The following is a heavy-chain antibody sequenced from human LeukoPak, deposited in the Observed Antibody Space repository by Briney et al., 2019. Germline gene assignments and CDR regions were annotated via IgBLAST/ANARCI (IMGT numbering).Heavy chain of an antibody. D-gene: IGHD2-2*01. CDR3: AREEYGFDP. Sequence: SVKVSCKASGYTFTGYYMHWVRQAPGQGLDWMGWINPKSGATNYAQKFQGRVTMTGDTSIHTAYMELSRLRSDDTAVYYCAREEYGFDPWGQGTLVTVSS. CDR1: GYTFTGYY. CDR2: INPKSGAT. J-gene: IGHJ5*02. V-gene: IGHV1-2*02.